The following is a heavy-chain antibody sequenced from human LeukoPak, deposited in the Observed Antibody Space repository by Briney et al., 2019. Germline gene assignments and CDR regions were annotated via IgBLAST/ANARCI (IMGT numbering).Heavy chain of an antibody. J-gene: IGHJ4*02. CDR1: GFTFSSYA. CDR3: VKRDEGTFDY. V-gene: IGHV3-23*01. Sequence: PGGSLRLSCAASGFTFSSYAMTWVRQAPGKGLEWVSAIGARADTSDYADAVKDRFIISRDNSKNTLYLQMNSLRAEDTAVYYCVKRDEGTFDYWGRGTLVTVSS. CDR2: IGARADTS. D-gene: IGHD3-16*01.